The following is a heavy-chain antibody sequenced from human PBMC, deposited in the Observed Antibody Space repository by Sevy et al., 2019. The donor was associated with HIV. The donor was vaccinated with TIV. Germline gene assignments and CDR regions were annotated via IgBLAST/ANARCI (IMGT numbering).Heavy chain of an antibody. Sequence: ASVKVSCKASGYTFTRYGISWVRQAPGQGLEWMGWISADNGKTNYAQKLQGRVTMTTDTSTSTAYMELKSLRSDDADVDYCARGGRSSGWPADYWGQGTLVTVSS. CDR2: ISADNGKT. CDR3: ARGGRSSGWPADY. CDR1: GYTFTRYG. J-gene: IGHJ4*02. D-gene: IGHD6-19*01. V-gene: IGHV1-18*01.